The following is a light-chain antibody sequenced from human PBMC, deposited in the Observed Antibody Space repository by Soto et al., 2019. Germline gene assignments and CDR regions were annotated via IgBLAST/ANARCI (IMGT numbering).Light chain of an antibody. Sequence: EVVLTQSPGTLSLSPWERATLSCGASRTVDGNYLAWYHQKPGQPPRPLIHSASTRAPGIPDRFSASGAGTDFTLTISRLEPEDSAVYYCQQYSASPRTFGPGTKVDI. CDR2: SAS. J-gene: IGKJ3*01. V-gene: IGKV3-20*01. CDR1: RTVDGNY. CDR3: QQYSASPRT.